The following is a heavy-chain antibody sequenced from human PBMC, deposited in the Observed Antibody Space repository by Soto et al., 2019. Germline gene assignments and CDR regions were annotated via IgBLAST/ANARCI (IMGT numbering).Heavy chain of an antibody. CDR1: GYSFTTNW. D-gene: IGHD4-17*01. CDR3: ARAYGARFDY. CDR2: IYPSDSDT. V-gene: IGHV5-51*01. J-gene: IGHJ4*02. Sequence: PGESLKISCKGSGYSFTTNWIGWVRQMPGKGLEWMGTIYPSDSDTRYSPSFQGQVSISADKSISTAYLQWSSLKASDTAMYYCARAYGARFDYWGQGSLVTVSS.